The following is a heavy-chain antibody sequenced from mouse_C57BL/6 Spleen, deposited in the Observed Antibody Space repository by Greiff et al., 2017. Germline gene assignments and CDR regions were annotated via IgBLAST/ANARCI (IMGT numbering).Heavy chain of an antibody. CDR1: GFSLSTSGMG. CDR2: IYWDDDK. CDR3: ARSLYYYGSRGGYFDY. Sequence: VKLMESGPGISQSSQTLSLTCSFSGFSLSTSGMGVSWIRQPSGKGLEWLVHIYWDDDKRYNPSLKSRPTISKDTSRNQVFLKITSVDTADTATYYCARSLYYYGSRGGYFDYWGQGTTLTVSS. J-gene: IGHJ2*01. D-gene: IGHD1-1*01. V-gene: IGHV8-12*01.